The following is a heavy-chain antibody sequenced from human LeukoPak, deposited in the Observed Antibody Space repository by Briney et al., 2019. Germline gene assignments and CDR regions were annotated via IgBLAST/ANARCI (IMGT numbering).Heavy chain of an antibody. CDR3: ATLADTAMVFDGY. Sequence: SETLSLTCTVSGGSISSGGYYWSWIRQPPGKGLEWIGYIYHSGSTYYNPSLKSRVTISVDRSKNQFSLKLSSVTAADTAVYYCATLADTAMVFDGYWGQGTLVTVSS. CDR2: IYHSGST. J-gene: IGHJ4*02. CDR1: GGSISSGGYY. V-gene: IGHV4-30-2*01. D-gene: IGHD5-18*01.